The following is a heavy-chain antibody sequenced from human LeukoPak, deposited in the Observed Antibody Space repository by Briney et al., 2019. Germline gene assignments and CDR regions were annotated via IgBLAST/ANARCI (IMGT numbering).Heavy chain of an antibody. Sequence: PSETLSLTCSVSGGSISSGPYFWSWIRQSPGQGLEWIGYIWPSGSTNYNPSLSGRVAISLDKSRNHFTLMVTAVTAADTAVYYCARVVGPHCSSTSCSPWFDPWGQGTLVTVSS. CDR3: ARVVGPHCSSTSCSPWFDP. CDR2: IWPSGST. CDR1: GGSISSGPYF. J-gene: IGHJ5*02. D-gene: IGHD2-2*01. V-gene: IGHV4-30-2*06.